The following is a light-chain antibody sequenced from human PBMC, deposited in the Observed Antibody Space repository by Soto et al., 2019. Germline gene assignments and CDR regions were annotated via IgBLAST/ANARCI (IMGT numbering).Light chain of an antibody. V-gene: IGKV1-5*01. J-gene: IGKJ4*01. Sequence: DIQMTQSPSTLSASVVDRVTITFRASQGIAIWLSWYQQKPGKAPNLIIYDASNLKSGVSSRFSGSGSGTEFTLTISSLQPEDFASYYCQQHRSYPVTFGGGTKVDIK. CDR2: DAS. CDR1: QGIAIW. CDR3: QQHRSYPVT.